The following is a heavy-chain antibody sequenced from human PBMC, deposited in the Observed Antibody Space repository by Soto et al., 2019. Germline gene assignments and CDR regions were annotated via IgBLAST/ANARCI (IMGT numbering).Heavy chain of an antibody. D-gene: IGHD3-3*01. CDR3: AKEITIFGVVIMRQYYYYGMDV. V-gene: IGHV3-23*01. Sequence: GGSLRLSCAASGFTFSSYAMSWVRQAPGKGLEWVSAISGSGGSTYYADSVKGRFTISRDNSKNTLYLQMNSLRAEDTAVYYCAKEITIFGVVIMRQYYYYGMDVWGQGTTVTVSS. J-gene: IGHJ6*02. CDR1: GFTFSSYA. CDR2: ISGSGGST.